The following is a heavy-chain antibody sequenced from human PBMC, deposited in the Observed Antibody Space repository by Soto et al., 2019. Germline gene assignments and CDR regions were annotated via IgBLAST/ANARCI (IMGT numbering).Heavy chain of an antibody. Sequence: GGSLRLSCAASGFTFSSYAMSWVRQAPGKGLEWVSAISGSGGSTYYADSVKGRFTISRDNSKNTLYLQMNSLRAEDTAVYYCAKVRVIVVVPAAGGFDYWGQGTLVTVSS. V-gene: IGHV3-23*01. J-gene: IGHJ4*02. CDR2: ISGSGGST. D-gene: IGHD2-2*01. CDR3: AKVRVIVVVPAAGGFDY. CDR1: GFTFSSYA.